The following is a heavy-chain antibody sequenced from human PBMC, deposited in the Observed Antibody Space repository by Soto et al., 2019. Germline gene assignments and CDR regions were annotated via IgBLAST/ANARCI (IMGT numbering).Heavy chain of an antibody. CDR3: ARGRVEIATRPARWFDP. D-gene: IGHD1-1*01. CDR1: GGTFSSYT. J-gene: IGHJ5*02. CDR2: IIPILGIA. V-gene: IGHV1-69*02. Sequence: QVQLVQSGAEVKKPGSSVKVSCKASGGTFSSYTISWVRQAPGQGLEWMGRIIPILGIANYAQKFQGRVTITADKSTSTAYIELSSLRSEDTAVYYCARGRVEIATRPARWFDPWGQGTLVTVSS.